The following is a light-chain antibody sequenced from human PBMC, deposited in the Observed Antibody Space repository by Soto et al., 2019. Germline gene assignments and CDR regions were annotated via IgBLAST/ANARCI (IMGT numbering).Light chain of an antibody. J-gene: IGLJ1*01. CDR1: SSDVGGYNY. CDR3: TSYTSSSTPYV. V-gene: IGLV2-14*01. CDR2: EVT. Sequence: QSALTPPACVSGSPGQSITISCTGTSSDVGGYNYVSWYQQHPGKAPKLMIYEVTNRPSGVSNRFSGYRSGNTASLTISGLQAEDEADYYCTSYTSSSTPYVFGTGTKVTVL.